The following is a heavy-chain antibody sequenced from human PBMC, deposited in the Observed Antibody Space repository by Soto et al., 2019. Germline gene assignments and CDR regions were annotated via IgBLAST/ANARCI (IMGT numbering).Heavy chain of an antibody. CDR1: GFTFSSYS. CDR2: ISSSSSTI. D-gene: IGHD3-16*02. CDR3: ARVRATYYDYIWGSYRYLVWDY. J-gene: IGHJ4*02. Sequence: GGSLRLSCAASGFTFSSYSMNWVRQAPGKGLEWVSYISSSSSTIYYADSVKGRFTISRDNAKNSLYLQMNSLRAEDTAVYYCARVRATYYDYIWGSYRYLVWDYWGQGTLVTVSS. V-gene: IGHV3-48*01.